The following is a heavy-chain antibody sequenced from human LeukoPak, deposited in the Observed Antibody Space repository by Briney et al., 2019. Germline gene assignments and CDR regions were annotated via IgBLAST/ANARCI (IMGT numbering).Heavy chain of an antibody. D-gene: IGHD3-10*01. V-gene: IGHV3-15*01. Sequence: GGSLRLSCAASGFTFSNAWMSWVRQAPGKGLEWVGRIKSKTDGGTTDYAAPVKGRFTISRDDSKSIAYLQMNSLKTEDTAVYYCTREGLPYYYGSGSYHFDYWGQGTLVTVSS. CDR3: TREGLPYYYGSGSYHFDY. J-gene: IGHJ4*02. CDR1: GFTFSNAW. CDR2: IKSKTDGGTT.